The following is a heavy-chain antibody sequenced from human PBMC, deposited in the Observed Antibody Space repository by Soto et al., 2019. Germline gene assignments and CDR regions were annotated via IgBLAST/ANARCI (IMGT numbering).Heavy chain of an antibody. D-gene: IGHD2-21*01. CDR3: ARTRGNVVGLNLEDTYFDP. CDR1: GGSISTGDFS. Sequence: QVQLQASGPGLVKPSQTLSLICTVSGGSISTGDFSWSWIRQHPGKGLEWIGDMYHSGSPYYNPSLKSRITISVDPSKSQCPLRLSSVTAADTAVYYCARTRGNVVGLNLEDTYFDPWGQGTLVTVSS. V-gene: IGHV4-31*03. J-gene: IGHJ5*02. CDR2: MYHSGSP.